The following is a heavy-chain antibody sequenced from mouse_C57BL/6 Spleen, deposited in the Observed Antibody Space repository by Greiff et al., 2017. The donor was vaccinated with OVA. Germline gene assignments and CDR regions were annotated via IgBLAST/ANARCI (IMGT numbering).Heavy chain of an antibody. V-gene: IGHV1-52*01. CDR2: IDPSDSET. CDR3: ARMGIYYGNWYFDV. D-gene: IGHD2-1*01. CDR1: GYTFTSYW. Sequence: QVQLQQPGAELVRPGSSVKLSCKASGYTFTSYWMHWVKQRPIQGLEWIGNIDPSDSETHYNQKFKDKATLTVDKSSSTAYMQLSSLTSEDSAVYYCARMGIYYGNWYFDVWGTGTTVTVSS. J-gene: IGHJ1*03.